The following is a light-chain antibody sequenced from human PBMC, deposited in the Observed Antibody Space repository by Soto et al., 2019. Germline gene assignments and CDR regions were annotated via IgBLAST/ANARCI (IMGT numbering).Light chain of an antibody. CDR2: RNN. CDR1: SSNIGSNY. V-gene: IGLV1-47*01. CDR3: AAWDDSLSGVV. J-gene: IGLJ2*01. Sequence: QPVLTQPPSSSGTPGQRVTISCSGSSSNIGSNYVYWYQQLPGTSPKLLIYRNNQRPSGVPGRFSGSKSGTSASLAISRLRSEDEADYYCAAWDDSLSGVVFGGGTKLTVL.